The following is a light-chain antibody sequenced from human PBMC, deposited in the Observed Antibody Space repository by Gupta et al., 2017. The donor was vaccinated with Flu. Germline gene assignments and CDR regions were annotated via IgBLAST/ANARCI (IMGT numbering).Light chain of an antibody. CDR2: GAY. J-gene: IGKJ1*01. Sequence: PLSLSPGERVTLACRASQSVSSSYLAWYHQKPGQAPRLLISGAYSRATGIPDRFSGSGSGTDFTLTISRLEPEDFAVYYCQQYGSSLPWTFGQGTKVEIK. CDR1: QSVSSSY. CDR3: QQYGSSLPWT. V-gene: IGKV3-20*01.